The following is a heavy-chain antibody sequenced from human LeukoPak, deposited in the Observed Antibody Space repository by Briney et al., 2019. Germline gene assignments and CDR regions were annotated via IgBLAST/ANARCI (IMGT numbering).Heavy chain of an antibody. D-gene: IGHD6-19*01. J-gene: IGHJ4*02. CDR1: GFTFSSYW. V-gene: IGHV3-7*01. CDR3: ARLGQWPDIDY. Sequence: GGSLRLSCAASGFTFSSYWMSWVRQAPGKGLEWVANIKHGGIEKHYVDSVKGRFTVSRDNAKNSLYLQMNSLRAEDTAVYYCARLGQWPDIDYWGQGTLVTVSS. CDR2: IKHGGIEK.